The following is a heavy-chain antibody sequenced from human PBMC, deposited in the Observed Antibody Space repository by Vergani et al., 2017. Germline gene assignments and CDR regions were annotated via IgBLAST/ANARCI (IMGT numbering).Heavy chain of an antibody. V-gene: IGHV3-72*01. CDR3: ARLDGASSWIDY. J-gene: IGHJ4*02. CDR2: IRTKRFTYTT. D-gene: IGHD6-13*01. CDR1: GFTFSNHY. Sequence: EVQVVESGGGLIKPGGSLRLSCVVSGFTFSNHYMDWVRQAPGKGLEWVGRIRTKRFTYTTEYAASVKGRFAISRDDSRNSLYLQMNSLKTEDTAVYYCARLDGASSWIDYWVQGTLVTVSS.